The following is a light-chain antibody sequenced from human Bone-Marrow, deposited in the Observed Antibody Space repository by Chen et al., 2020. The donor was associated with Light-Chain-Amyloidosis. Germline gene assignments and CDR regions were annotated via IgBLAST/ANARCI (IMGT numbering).Light chain of an antibody. V-gene: IGLV3-25*03. J-gene: IGLJ2*01. Sequence: SYELTQPPSVSVSPGQTARITCPGEDLPKKYAYWYQQKPGQAPVLVIHRDTERPSGISERFSGSSAGTTATLTISGVQAEDVADYHCQSADSSGTYEVIFGGGTKLTVL. CDR1: DLPKKY. CDR3: QSADSSGTYEVI. CDR2: RDT.